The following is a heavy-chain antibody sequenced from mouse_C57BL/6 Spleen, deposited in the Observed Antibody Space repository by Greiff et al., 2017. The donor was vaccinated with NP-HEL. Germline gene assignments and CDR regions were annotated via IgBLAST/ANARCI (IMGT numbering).Heavy chain of an antibody. D-gene: IGHD1-1*01. CDR2: IDPSDSHT. V-gene: IGHV1-69*01. CDR1: GYTFTSYW. Sequence: QVPLQQPGAELVMPGASVKLSCKASGYTFTSYWMHWVKQRPGQGLEWIGEIDPSDSHTNYNQKFKGKSTLTVDKSSSTAYMQLSSLTSEDSAVYYCARGSADGSSYDWYAMDYWGQGTSFTVSS. CDR3: ARGSADGSSYDWYAMDY. J-gene: IGHJ4*01.